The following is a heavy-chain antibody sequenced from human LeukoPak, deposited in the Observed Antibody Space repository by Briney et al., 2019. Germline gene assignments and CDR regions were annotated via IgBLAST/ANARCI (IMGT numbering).Heavy chain of an antibody. Sequence: PSETLSLTCAVYGGTFSGYYWSWIRQPPGKGLEWIGEINHSGSTNYNPSLKSRVTISVHTSKNQFSLKLSSVTAADTAVYYCARAHPQVDYWGQGTLVTVSS. V-gene: IGHV4-34*01. J-gene: IGHJ4*02. CDR1: GGTFSGYY. CDR2: INHSGST. CDR3: ARAHPQVDY.